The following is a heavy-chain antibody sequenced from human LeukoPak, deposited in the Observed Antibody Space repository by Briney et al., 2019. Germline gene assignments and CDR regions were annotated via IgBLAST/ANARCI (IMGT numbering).Heavy chain of an antibody. Sequence: GASVKVSCKASGYTFTSYCMHWVRQAPEQGLEWMGIINPSGGSTSYAQKFQGRVTMTRDTSTSTVYMELSSLRSEDTAVYYCASLAIGYCTNGVCYDYWGQGTLVTVSS. CDR1: GYTFTSYC. V-gene: IGHV1-46*01. J-gene: IGHJ4*02. CDR3: ASLAIGYCTNGVCYDY. CDR2: INPSGGST. D-gene: IGHD2-8*01.